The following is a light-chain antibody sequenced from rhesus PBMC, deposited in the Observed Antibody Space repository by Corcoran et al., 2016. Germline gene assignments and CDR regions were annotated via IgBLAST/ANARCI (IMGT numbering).Light chain of an antibody. CDR2: DVT. CDR1: QDISSY. CDR3: LQHHSYPFT. Sequence: DIQMTQSPSSLSASVGDTVTITSRASQDISSYLNWFQQKPGKAPKLLIYDVTTLESGVPSRFSGSGSGTDFTLTISSLQPEDFTAYYCLQHHSYPFTFGPGTKLYIK. J-gene: IGKJ3*01. V-gene: IGKV1-28*03.